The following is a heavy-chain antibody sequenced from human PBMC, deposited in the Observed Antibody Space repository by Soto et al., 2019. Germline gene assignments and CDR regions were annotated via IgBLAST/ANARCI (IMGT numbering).Heavy chain of an antibody. CDR3: ARDRRGRADGFIYYYAMDV. Sequence: PSETLSLTCTVSGGSISSYYWSWIRQPPGKGLEWIGYIYYSGSTNYNTSLKSRVTISLDTAKNQVSLKLTSVTAADSAIYYCARDRRGRADGFIYYYAMDVWGQGTSVTVSS. J-gene: IGHJ6*02. D-gene: IGHD6-13*01. CDR1: GGSISSYY. V-gene: IGHV4-59*01. CDR2: IYYSGST.